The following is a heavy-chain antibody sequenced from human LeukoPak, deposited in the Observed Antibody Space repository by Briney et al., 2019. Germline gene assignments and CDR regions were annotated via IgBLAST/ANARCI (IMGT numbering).Heavy chain of an antibody. D-gene: IGHD1-14*01. V-gene: IGHV3-30*04. J-gene: IGHJ6*04. CDR1: GFTFSSYA. CDR3: ARGDGMSHGMDV. CDR2: ISYDGSNK. Sequence: PGGSLRLSCAASGFTFSSYAMHWVRQAPGKGLEWVAVISYDGSNKYYADSVKGRFTISRDNSKNTLYLQMNSLRAEDTAVYYCARGDGMSHGMDVWGKGTTVTVSS.